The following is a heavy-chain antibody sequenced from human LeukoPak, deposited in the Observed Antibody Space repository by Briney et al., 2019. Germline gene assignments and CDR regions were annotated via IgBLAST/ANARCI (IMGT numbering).Heavy chain of an antibody. V-gene: IGHV1-2*02. Sequence: ASVKVSCKASGYIFTGYYMHWMRQAPGQGLEWMGWINPNSGGTNYAQKFQGRVTMTRDTSISTAYMELRSLRSDDTAVYYCAREDRYGDYRVGYYYYYMDVWGKGTTVTVSS. D-gene: IGHD4-17*01. J-gene: IGHJ6*03. CDR1: GYIFTGYY. CDR3: AREDRYGDYRVGYYYYYMDV. CDR2: INPNSGGT.